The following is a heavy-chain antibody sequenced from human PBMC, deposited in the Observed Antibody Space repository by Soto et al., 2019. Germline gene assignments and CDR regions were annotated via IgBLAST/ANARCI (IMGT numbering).Heavy chain of an antibody. CDR2: INHSGST. V-gene: IGHV4-34*01. Sequence: SSETLSLTCAVYGGSFSGYYWSWIRQPPGKGLEWIGEINHSGSTNYNPSLKSRVTISVDTSKNQFSLKLSSVTAADTAVYYCARRARWVKGFDPWGQGTLVTVSS. D-gene: IGHD3-22*01. CDR3: ARRARWVKGFDP. CDR1: GGSFSGYY. J-gene: IGHJ5*02.